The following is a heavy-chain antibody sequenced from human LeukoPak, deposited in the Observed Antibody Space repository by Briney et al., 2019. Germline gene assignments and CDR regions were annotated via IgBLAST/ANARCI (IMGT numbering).Heavy chain of an antibody. V-gene: IGHV4-59*01. J-gene: IGHJ4*02. Sequence: PSETLSLTCTVSGGSISNYYWNWIRQPPGKGLEWIGYIYYSGTTNYNPSLKSRVSMSVDTSKNQFSLKLSSVTAADTAVYYCARDRLRWPKIDYWGQGTLVTVSS. D-gene: IGHD4-23*01. CDR2: IYYSGTT. CDR1: GGSISNYY. CDR3: ARDRLRWPKIDY.